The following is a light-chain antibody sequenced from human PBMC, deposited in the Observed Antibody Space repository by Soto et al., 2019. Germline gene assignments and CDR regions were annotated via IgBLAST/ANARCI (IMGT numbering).Light chain of an antibody. CDR1: QNIRSW. V-gene: IGKV1-5*03. CDR2: KAS. CDR3: QQDNTYCV. Sequence: DIQMTQSPSTLSASIGDRVTITCRASQNIRSWLAWYQQKPGKAPKLLIYKASSLGSGVPSRFSGTGSGTEFTLTISSLQPDDFATYYCQQDNTYCVFGQGTKVEIK. J-gene: IGKJ1*01.